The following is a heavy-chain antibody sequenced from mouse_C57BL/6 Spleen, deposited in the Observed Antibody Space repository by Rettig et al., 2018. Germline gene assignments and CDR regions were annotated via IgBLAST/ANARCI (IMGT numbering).Heavy chain of an antibody. CDR1: GYTFTSYG. CDR3: ARPYSNYEAYFDV. Sequence: CKASGYTFTSYGISWVKQRTGQGLEWIGEIYPRSGNTYYNEKFKGKATLTADKSSSTAYMELRSLTSEDSAVYFCARPYSNYEAYFDVWGTGTTVTVSS. D-gene: IGHD2-5*01. CDR2: IYPRSGNT. J-gene: IGHJ1*03. V-gene: IGHV1-81*01.